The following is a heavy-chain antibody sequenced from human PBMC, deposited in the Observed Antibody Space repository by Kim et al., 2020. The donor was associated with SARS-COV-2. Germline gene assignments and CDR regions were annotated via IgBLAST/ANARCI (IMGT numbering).Heavy chain of an antibody. CDR2: IYYSGST. Sequence: SETLSLTCTVSGGSISSGGYYWSWIRQHPGKGLEWIGYIYYSGSTYYNPSLKSRVTISVDTSKNQFSLKLSSVTAADTAVYYCARDHDSSGYYLRYWGQGTLVTVSS. D-gene: IGHD3-22*01. CDR3: ARDHDSSGYYLRY. J-gene: IGHJ4*02. V-gene: IGHV4-31*03. CDR1: GGSISSGGYY.